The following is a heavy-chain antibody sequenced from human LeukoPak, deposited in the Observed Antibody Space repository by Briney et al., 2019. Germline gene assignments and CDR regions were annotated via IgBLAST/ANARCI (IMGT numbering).Heavy chain of an antibody. CDR3: AKAFDYNGLRGEGGSFDC. V-gene: IGHV3-13*01. D-gene: IGHD4-11*01. CDR1: GFNFSKND. CDR2: IGVGGDT. Sequence: GGSLTLSCVASGFNFSKNDMHWVRQTTERGLEWVSAIGVGGDTYYADPVKGRFTISRENGKNSVYLQMNSLRAGDTAVYFCAKAFDYNGLRGEGGSFDCWGQGALVTVSS. J-gene: IGHJ4*02.